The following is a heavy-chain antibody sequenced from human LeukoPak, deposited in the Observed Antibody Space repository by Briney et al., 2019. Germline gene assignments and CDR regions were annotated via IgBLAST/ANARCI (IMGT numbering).Heavy chain of an antibody. V-gene: IGHV1-2*02. CDR3: ARASNIAVAGFFGY. CDR2: INPNSGGT. Sequence: ASVKASCKASGYNLTIYGVSWVRQAPGQGLEWMGWINPNSGGTNYAQKFQGRVTMTRDTSISTAYMELSRLRSDDTAVYYCARASNIAVAGFFGYWGQGTLVTVSS. D-gene: IGHD6-19*01. CDR1: GYNLTIYG. J-gene: IGHJ4*02.